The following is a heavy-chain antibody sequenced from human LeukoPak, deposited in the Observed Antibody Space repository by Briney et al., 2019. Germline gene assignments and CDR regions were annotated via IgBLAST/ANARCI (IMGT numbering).Heavy chain of an antibody. Sequence: GGSLRLSCAASGFTFSTYSMNWVRQAPGKGLEWVSYISSSSNTIYYADSVKGRFTISRDNAKNSLYLQMSSLRDEDTAVYYCARVSSGYPWDYWGQGTLVTVSS. J-gene: IGHJ4*02. V-gene: IGHV3-48*02. CDR1: GFTFSTYS. CDR2: ISSSSNTI. CDR3: ARVSSGYPWDY. D-gene: IGHD3-22*01.